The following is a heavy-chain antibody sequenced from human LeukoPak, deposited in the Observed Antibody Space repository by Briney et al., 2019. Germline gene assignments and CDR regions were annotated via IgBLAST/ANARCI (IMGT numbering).Heavy chain of an antibody. J-gene: IGHJ4*02. CDR1: GFTFSSYA. CDR3: ARARHGAPKNYYDSGGYYPDY. V-gene: IGHV3-30-3*01. Sequence: GGSLRLSCAASGFTFSSYAMHWVRQAPGKGLEWVAVISYDGSNKYYADSVKGRFTISRDNSKNTLYLQMNSLRAEDTAVYYCARARHGAPKNYYDSGGYYPDYWGQGTLVTVSS. CDR2: ISYDGSNK. D-gene: IGHD3-22*01.